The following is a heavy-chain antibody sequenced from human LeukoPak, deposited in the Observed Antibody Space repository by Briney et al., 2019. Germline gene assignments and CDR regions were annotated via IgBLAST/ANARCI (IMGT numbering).Heavy chain of an antibody. CDR1: GFTSSKYS. CDR3: ARSGYCTSTSCLNGRGAFDI. CDR2: ISSSSSPI. Sequence: PGGSLRLSCAASGFTSSKYSMNWVRQAPGKGLEWVSYISSSSSPIYYADSVKGRFTISRDNAKNSLYLQMNSLRAEDSVVYYCARSGYCTSTSCLNGRGAFDIWGQGTMVTVSS. V-gene: IGHV3-48*04. J-gene: IGHJ3*02. D-gene: IGHD2-2*01.